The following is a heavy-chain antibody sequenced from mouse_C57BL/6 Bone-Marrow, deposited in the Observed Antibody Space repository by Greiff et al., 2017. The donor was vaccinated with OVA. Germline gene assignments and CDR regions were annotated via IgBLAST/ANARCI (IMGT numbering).Heavy chain of an antibody. D-gene: IGHD1-1*01. Sequence: QVQLQQPGAELVRPGSSVKLSCKASGYTFTSYWMHWVKQRPIQGLEWIGNIDPSDSDTHYNQKFKDKATLTVDKSSSTAYMQLSSLTSEDSAVYYFARGGVYDSSSCGWYFDVWGTGTTVTVSS. V-gene: IGHV1-52*01. CDR1: GYTFTSYW. CDR2: IDPSDSDT. J-gene: IGHJ1*03. CDR3: ARGGVYDSSSCGWYFDV.